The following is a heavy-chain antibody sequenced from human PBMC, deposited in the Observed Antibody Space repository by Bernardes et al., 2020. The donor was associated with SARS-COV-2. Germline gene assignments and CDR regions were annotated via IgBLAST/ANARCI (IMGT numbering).Heavy chain of an antibody. Sequence: GGSLRLSCAVSGFTFSNAWKSWVRQAQGKGQEWVGRIKSKNDGGTTDYAAPVKGRFTISRDDSKNTLYLQMNSLKTEDTAVYYCTTVLLWCGESLGFDYWGQGTLFTVSS. CDR1: GFTFSNAW. D-gene: IGHD3-10*01. CDR2: IKSKNDGGTT. CDR3: TTVLLWCGESLGFDY. J-gene: IGHJ4*02. V-gene: IGHV3-15*01.